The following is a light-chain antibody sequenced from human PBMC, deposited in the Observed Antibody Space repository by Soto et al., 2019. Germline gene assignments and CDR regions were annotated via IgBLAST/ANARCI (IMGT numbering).Light chain of an antibody. CDR2: AVS. CDR3: FSYTASDLWV. J-gene: IGLJ3*02. Sequence: QSVLTQPRSVSGSPGQSVTISCTGTNSDVGGYNSVSWYQQLPGNAPKLMISAVSQRPSGVPDRFSGSKSGNTASLTISGLQADDEANYFCFSYTASDLWVFGGGTKVTVL. V-gene: IGLV2-11*01. CDR1: NSDVGGYNS.